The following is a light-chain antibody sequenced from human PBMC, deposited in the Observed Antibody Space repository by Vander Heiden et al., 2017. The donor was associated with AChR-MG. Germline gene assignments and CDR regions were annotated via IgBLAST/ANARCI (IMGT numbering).Light chain of an antibody. CDR1: NFEYKN. J-gene: IGLJ2*01. CDR3: QVWAGNSDLGVV. V-gene: IGLV3-21*02. Sequence: YVLTQPPSVSVAPGQTASISCGGKNFEYKNVHWYRQKPGQAPVLVVYDDNDRSSGIPERIYGSNSGNTATLTIRRVEAGDEADYYCQVWAGNSDLGVVFGGGTKLTVL. CDR2: DDN.